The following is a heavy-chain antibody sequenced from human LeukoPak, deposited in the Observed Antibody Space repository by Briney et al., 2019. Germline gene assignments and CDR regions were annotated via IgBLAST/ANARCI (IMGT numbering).Heavy chain of an antibody. Sequence: GASVKVSCKASGGTFSSYAISWVRQAPGQGLEWMGGIIPIFGTANYAQKFQGRVTITADESASTAYMELSSLRSEDTAVYYCARHRSYDFDYWGQGTLVTVSS. CDR3: ARHRSYDFDY. J-gene: IGHJ4*02. D-gene: IGHD1-26*01. CDR2: IIPIFGTA. CDR1: GGTFSSYA. V-gene: IGHV1-69*13.